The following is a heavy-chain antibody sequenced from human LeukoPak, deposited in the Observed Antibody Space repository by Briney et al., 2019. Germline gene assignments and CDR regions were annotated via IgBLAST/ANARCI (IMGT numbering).Heavy chain of an antibody. V-gene: IGHV1-69*06. D-gene: IGHD2-2*01. CDR3: AGYCSSTSCYAKYYYYGMDV. Sequence: ASVTVSCKASGGTFSSYAISWVRQAPGQGLEWMGGIIPIFGTANYAQKLQGRVTITADKSTSTAFMGLSSLRSEDTAVYYCAGYCSSTSCYAKYYYYGMDVWGKGTTVTVSS. J-gene: IGHJ6*04. CDR1: GGTFSSYA. CDR2: IIPIFGTA.